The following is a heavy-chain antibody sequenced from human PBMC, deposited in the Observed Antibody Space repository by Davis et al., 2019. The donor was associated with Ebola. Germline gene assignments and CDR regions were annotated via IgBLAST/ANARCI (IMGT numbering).Heavy chain of an antibody. CDR1: GFTFSTYW. Sequence: GESLKISCAASGFTFSTYWMTWVRQAPGKGLAWVSRINSDGGHTSYAESVKGRFTMFRDNAKNTLYLQMNSLRAEDTAVYYCGRVIMIPGIGMDVWGQGTTVTVSS. CDR3: GRVIMIPGIGMDV. D-gene: IGHD3-16*01. CDR2: INSDGGHT. V-gene: IGHV3-74*01. J-gene: IGHJ6*02.